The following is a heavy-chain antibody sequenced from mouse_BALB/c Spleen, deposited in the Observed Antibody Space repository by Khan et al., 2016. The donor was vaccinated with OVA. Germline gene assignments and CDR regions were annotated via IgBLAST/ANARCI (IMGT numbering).Heavy chain of an antibody. CDR2: ISSGSATI. J-gene: IGHJ1*01. D-gene: IGHD2-4*01. CDR3: ARSLSTTWYFDV. Sequence: EVELVESGGGLVQPGGSRKLSCAASGFTFSNFGMHWVRQAPEKGLEWVAYISSGSATIYYADTVQGRFTISRDNPKNTLFLQMTSLRSEDTAIYYGARSLSTTWYFDVWGAGTTVTVSS. CDR1: GFTFSNFG. V-gene: IGHV5-17*02.